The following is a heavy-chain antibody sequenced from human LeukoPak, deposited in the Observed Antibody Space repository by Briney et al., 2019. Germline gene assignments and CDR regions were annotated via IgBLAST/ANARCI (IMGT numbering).Heavy chain of an antibody. CDR2: ISWDGGKT. V-gene: IGHV3-43*01. J-gene: IGHJ4*02. D-gene: IGHD1-1*01. CDR3: TTGMFDY. Sequence: PGGSLRLSCAASGFPFGDYTMHWVRQLPGKSLEWVSLISWDGGKTNYGNSVKGRFTVSRDNSKNSLFLQMNSLKVEDSAFYYCTTGMFDYWGQGTLVIVSS. CDR1: GFPFGDYT.